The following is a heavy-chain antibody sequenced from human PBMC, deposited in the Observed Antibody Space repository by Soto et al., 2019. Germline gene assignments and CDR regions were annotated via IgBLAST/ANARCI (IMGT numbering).Heavy chain of an antibody. Sequence: QVQLQESGPGLVKPSQTLSLTCTVSGGSISSGGYYWSWIRQHPGKGLEWIGYIYYSGSTYYNPSLKSRVTISVDTSKNQFSLKLSSVTAADTAVYYCARTDIVLVPPTYYYYYGMDVWGQGTTVTVSS. V-gene: IGHV4-31*03. CDR2: IYYSGST. CDR3: ARTDIVLVPPTYYYYYGMDV. J-gene: IGHJ6*02. CDR1: GGSISSGGYY. D-gene: IGHD2-2*01.